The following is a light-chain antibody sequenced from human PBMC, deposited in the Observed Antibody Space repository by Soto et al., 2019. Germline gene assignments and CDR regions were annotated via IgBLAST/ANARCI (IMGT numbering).Light chain of an antibody. V-gene: IGKV1-39*01. J-gene: IGKJ4*01. Sequence: DLQMTQSPSSLSASVGDRVTITCRASQSISSYLNWYQQKPGKAPQLLIFGASSLQSGVPSRFSGSGSGTDFTLTISSLQPEDFATYYCQQSYSSPVTFGGGTKVEI. CDR1: QSISSY. CDR3: QQSYSSPVT. CDR2: GAS.